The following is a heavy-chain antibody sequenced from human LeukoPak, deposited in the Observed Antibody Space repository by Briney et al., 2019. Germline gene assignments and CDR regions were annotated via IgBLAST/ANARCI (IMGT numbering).Heavy chain of an antibody. Sequence: ASVKVSCKASGYTFTSYGISWVRQAPGQGLEWMGWISAYNGNTNYAQKLQGRVTMTTDTSTSTAYMELRSLRSDDTAVYYCAREYWWEDTAMVTGYYYYYYGMDVWGQGTTVTVSS. J-gene: IGHJ6*02. D-gene: IGHD5-18*01. CDR2: ISAYNGNT. V-gene: IGHV1-18*01. CDR1: GYTFTSYG. CDR3: AREYWWEDTAMVTGYYYYYYGMDV.